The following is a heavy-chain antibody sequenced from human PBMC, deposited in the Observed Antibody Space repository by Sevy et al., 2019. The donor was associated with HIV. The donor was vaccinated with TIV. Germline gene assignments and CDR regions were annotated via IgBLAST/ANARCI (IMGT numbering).Heavy chain of an antibody. V-gene: IGHV3-33*03. CDR1: GFSVKSFS. J-gene: IGHJ5*01. Sequence: GGSLRLSCSASGFSVKSFSMHWVRQAPGKGLEWVAAMLYNGRTERYADFVKGRFTISRDNSKNTLNLEMNSLRVEDTALYFCARYSARVIVPTAGFDSWGQGVLVTVSS. D-gene: IGHD3-9*01. CDR2: MLYNGRTE. CDR3: ARYSARVIVPTAGFDS.